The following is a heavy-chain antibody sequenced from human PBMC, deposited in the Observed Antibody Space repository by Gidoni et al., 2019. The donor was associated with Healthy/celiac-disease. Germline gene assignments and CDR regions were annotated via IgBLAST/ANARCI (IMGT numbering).Heavy chain of an antibody. CDR3: ARDSPSTMVRGAYMTYYYGMDV. D-gene: IGHD3-10*01. J-gene: IGHJ6*02. Sequence: EVQLVESGGGLVKPGGSLRLSCEASGFTFSSYSMNWVRQAPGKGLEWVSSISSSSSYIYYADSVKGRFTISRDNAKNSLYLQMNSLRAEDTAVYYCARDSPSTMVRGAYMTYYYGMDVWGQGTTVTVSS. CDR2: ISSSSSYI. CDR1: GFTFSSYS. V-gene: IGHV3-21*01.